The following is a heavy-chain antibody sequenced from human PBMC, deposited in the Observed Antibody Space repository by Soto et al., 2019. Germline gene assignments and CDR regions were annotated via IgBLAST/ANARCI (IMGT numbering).Heavy chain of an antibody. CDR3: GKERRGSGWSVCNY. Sequence: VQLLESEGGLVQPGGSLRLSCAASGFTFRDYAMNWVRQAPGQGLEWVSDISGSGDSARYADSVRGRFTISRDNSRNTLYLQMNSLSVDDTAVYYCGKERRGSGWSVCNYWGQGTLVTVSS. J-gene: IGHJ4*02. V-gene: IGHV3-23*01. CDR1: GFTFRDYA. CDR2: ISGSGDSA. D-gene: IGHD6-19*01.